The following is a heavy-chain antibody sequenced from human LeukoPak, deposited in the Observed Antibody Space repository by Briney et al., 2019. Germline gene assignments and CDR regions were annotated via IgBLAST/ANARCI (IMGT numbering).Heavy chain of an antibody. CDR2: IYSDNT. V-gene: IGHV3-23*03. D-gene: IGHD5-12*01. Sequence: PGGSLRLSRAASGFTFSSYGMSWVRQAPGKGLEWVSFIYSDNTHYSDSVKGRFTISRDNSKNTLYLQMNSLRAEDTAVYYCAKEETDVATMGDAFDIWGQGTMVTVSS. CDR3: AKEETDVATMGDAFDI. J-gene: IGHJ3*02. CDR1: GFTFSSYG.